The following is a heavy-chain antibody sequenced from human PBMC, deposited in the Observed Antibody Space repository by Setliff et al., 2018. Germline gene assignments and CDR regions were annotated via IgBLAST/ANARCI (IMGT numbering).Heavy chain of an antibody. CDR1: GYTFTGYY. J-gene: IGHJ4*02. D-gene: IGHD1-26*01. CDR2: LNPNNGGT. V-gene: IGHV1-2*02. CDR3: ARGTWFSGTSHIDS. Sequence: ASVKVSCKASGYTFTGYYMHWVRQAPGQGLEWMGWLNPNNGGTHYAQRFQGRVTMTRDTSISTAYMDLSRLRSDDTAVYYCARGTWFSGTSHIDSWGQGTPVTVSS.